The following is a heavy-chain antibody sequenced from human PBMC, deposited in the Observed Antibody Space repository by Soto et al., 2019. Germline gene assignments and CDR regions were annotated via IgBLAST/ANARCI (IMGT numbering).Heavy chain of an antibody. D-gene: IGHD3-10*01. V-gene: IGHV1-46*03. CDR1: GYTFTSYY. Sequence: GASVKVSCKASGYTFTSYYMHWVRQAPGQGLEWMGIINPSGGSTSYAQKFQGRVTMTRDTSTSTVYMELSSLRSEDTAVYYCARLGGSGSYYNRIDYWCQGTLVTVSS. CDR3: ARLGGSGSYYNRIDY. J-gene: IGHJ4*02. CDR2: INPSGGST.